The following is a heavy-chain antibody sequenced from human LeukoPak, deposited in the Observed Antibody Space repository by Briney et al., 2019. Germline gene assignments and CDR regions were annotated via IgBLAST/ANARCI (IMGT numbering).Heavy chain of an antibody. Sequence: GASVKVSCKASGYTFTSYYMHWVRQTPGQGLEWMGIINPSGGSTSYAQKFQGRVTMTRDTSTSTVYMELSSLRSEDTAVYYCARDEAFHWGYSSGWYFIDYWGQGTLVTVSS. CDR2: INPSGGST. CDR3: ARDEAFHWGYSSGWYFIDY. J-gene: IGHJ4*02. D-gene: IGHD6-13*01. V-gene: IGHV1-46*01. CDR1: GYTFTSYY.